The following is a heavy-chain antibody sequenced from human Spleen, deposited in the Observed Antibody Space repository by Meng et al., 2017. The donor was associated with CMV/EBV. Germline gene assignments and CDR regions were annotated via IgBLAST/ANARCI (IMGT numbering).Heavy chain of an antibody. CDR3: VRVYYYNTGAYLGVDY. CDR2: IYHSGTT. CDR1: SFSISSGYY. J-gene: IGHJ4*02. V-gene: IGHV4-38-2*02. Sequence: SETLSLTCTVSSFSISSGYYWGWIRQPPGKGLEWIGNIYHSGTTYYNPSLKSRVTISVDTSKNQFSLKLSSVTAADTAVYYCVRVYYYNTGAYLGVDYWGQGTLVTVSS. D-gene: IGHD3-22*01.